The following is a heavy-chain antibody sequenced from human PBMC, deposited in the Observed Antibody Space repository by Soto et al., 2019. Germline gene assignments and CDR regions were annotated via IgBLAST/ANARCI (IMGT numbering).Heavy chain of an antibody. CDR3: ARGRSAVAGIGGYYYYYYGMDV. V-gene: IGHV4-34*01. CDR1: GGSFSGYY. CDR2: INHSGST. Sequence: SETLSLTCAVYGGSFSGYYWSWIRQPPGKGLEWIGEINHSGSTNYNPSLKSRVTISVDTPKNQFSLKLSSVTAADTAVYYCARGRSAVAGIGGYYYYYYGMDVWGQGTTVTVSS. D-gene: IGHD6-19*01. J-gene: IGHJ6*02.